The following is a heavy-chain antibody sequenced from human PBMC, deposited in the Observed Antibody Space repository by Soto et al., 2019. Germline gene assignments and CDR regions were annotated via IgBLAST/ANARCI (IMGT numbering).Heavy chain of an antibody. CDR1: GFTFSDYY. J-gene: IGHJ5*02. Sequence: GGSLRLSFAASGFTFSDYYMSWIRQAPGKGLEWVSYISSSSYTNYADSVKGRFTISRDNAKNSLYLQMNSLRAEDTAVYYCARDLAAFSPHNWFDPWGQGTLVTVSS. D-gene: IGHD3-3*02. V-gene: IGHV3-11*06. CDR3: ARDLAAFSPHNWFDP. CDR2: ISSSSYT.